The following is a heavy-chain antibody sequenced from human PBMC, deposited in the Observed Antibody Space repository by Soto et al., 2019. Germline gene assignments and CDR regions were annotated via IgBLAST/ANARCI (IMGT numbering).Heavy chain of an antibody. CDR2: IKQDGSEK. CDR3: ARETYSAYSSSWYVY. Sequence: EVQLVESGGGLVQPGGSLRLSCAAPGFTFSSYWMSWVRQAPGKGLEWVANIKQDGSEKYYVDSVKGRFTISRDNAKNSLYLQMNSLRAEDTAVYYCARETYSAYSSSWYVYWGQGTLVTVSS. D-gene: IGHD6-13*01. V-gene: IGHV3-7*05. J-gene: IGHJ4*02. CDR1: GFTFSSYW.